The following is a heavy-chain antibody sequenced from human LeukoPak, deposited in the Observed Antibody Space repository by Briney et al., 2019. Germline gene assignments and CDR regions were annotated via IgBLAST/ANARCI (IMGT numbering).Heavy chain of an antibody. CDR1: AYTLTELS. D-gene: IGHD2-2*01. V-gene: IGHV1-24*01. J-gene: IGHJ6*02. Sequence: SPTASAYTLTELSMHLVRQAPGQGLEWMGGFDPEDGETIYAQKFQGRVTMTEDTSTDTAYMELSSLRSEDTAVYYCATFPFIVVVPATGDYGMDVWGQGTTVTVPS. CDR2: FDPEDGET. CDR3: ATFPFIVVVPATGDYGMDV.